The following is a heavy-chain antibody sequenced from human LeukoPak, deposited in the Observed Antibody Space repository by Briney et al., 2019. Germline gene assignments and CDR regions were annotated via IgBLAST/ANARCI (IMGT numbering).Heavy chain of an antibody. CDR2: ISYDGSNK. D-gene: IGHD2-8*01. Sequence: GGSLRLSCATSGFTFSSYSMNWVRQAPGKGLEWVAVISYDGSNKYYADSVKGRFTISRDNSKNTLYLQMNSLRAEDTAVYYCAKDKDIVLMVYAIGKPDYWGQGTLVTVSS. CDR3: AKDKDIVLMVYAIGKPDY. CDR1: GFTFSSYS. V-gene: IGHV3-30*18. J-gene: IGHJ4*02.